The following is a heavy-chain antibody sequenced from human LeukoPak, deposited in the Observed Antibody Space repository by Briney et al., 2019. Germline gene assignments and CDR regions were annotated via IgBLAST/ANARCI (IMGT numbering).Heavy chain of an antibody. CDR1: GFSFSSYW. J-gene: IGHJ4*02. CDR3: TRARGSGSSRYYFDY. Sequence: GGSLRLSCAASGFSFSSYWIHWVRQAPGKGLVWVSLINIDGSSTSYADSVKGRFTISRDNAKNTLYLQMNSLRAEDTAVYYCTRARGSGSSRYYFDYWGQGTLVAVSS. D-gene: IGHD3-10*01. V-gene: IGHV3-74*01. CDR2: INIDGSST.